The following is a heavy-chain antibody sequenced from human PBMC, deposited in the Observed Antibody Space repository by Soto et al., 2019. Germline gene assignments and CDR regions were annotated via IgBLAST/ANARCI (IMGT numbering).Heavy chain of an antibody. J-gene: IGHJ6*02. Sequence: PGESLKISCHGSGYSFANYWIAWVRQMPGKGLEWVGVIYPGDSDTRYSPSFRGQVTISADKSISHVYLQWSSLKASDTAMYYCARNRLRQYYDGMDVWGQGTTVTV. CDR1: GYSFANYW. D-gene: IGHD3-16*01. CDR3: ARNRLRQYYDGMDV. V-gene: IGHV5-51*01. CDR2: IYPGDSDT.